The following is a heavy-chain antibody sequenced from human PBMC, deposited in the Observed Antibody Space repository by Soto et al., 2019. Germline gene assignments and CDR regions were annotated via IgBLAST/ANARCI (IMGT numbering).Heavy chain of an antibody. CDR3: ARVFCRGDCYSPLDY. CDR2: ISSSDKYI. V-gene: IGHV3-21*01. J-gene: IGHJ4*02. Sequence: GGSLRLSCVASGFTFSNFGLNWVRQAPGKGLEWVSSISSSDKYIYYADSVKGRFTIPRDNAKNSLSLQMNSLRADDTAVYYCARVFCRGDCYSPLDYWGQGTLVTVSS. D-gene: IGHD2-21*02. CDR1: GFTFSNFG.